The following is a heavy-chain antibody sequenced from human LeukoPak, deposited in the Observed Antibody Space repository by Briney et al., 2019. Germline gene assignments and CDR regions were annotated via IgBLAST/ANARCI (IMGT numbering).Heavy chain of an antibody. D-gene: IGHD6-13*01. CDR2: TSSSSSYI. Sequence: PGGSLRLSCAASGFTFSSYSMNWVRQAPGKGLEWVSSTSSSSSYIYYADSVKGRFTIPRDNAKNSLYLQMNSLRAEDTAVYYCASPMGSTAAGFDYWGQGTLVTVSS. V-gene: IGHV3-21*01. J-gene: IGHJ4*02. CDR3: ASPMGSTAAGFDY. CDR1: GFTFSSYS.